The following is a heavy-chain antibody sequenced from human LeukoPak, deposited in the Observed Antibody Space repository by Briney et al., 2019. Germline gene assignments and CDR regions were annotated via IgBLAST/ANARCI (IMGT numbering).Heavy chain of an antibody. J-gene: IGHJ4*02. V-gene: IGHV1-2*02. D-gene: IGHD1-26*01. CDR3: ARDLTTYSPDVVY. CDR1: GYTFTSYY. CDR2: INPNSGDT. Sequence: ASAKVSCKASGYTFTSYYMHWLRQAPGQGLEWMGWINPNSGDTHYAQNFQGRVTLTRDTSSSTVYMELRRLRSDDTAVYYCARDLTTYSPDVVYWGQGTLVTVSS.